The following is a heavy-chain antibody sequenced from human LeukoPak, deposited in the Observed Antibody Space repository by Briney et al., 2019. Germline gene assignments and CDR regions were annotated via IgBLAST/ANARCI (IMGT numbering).Heavy chain of an antibody. D-gene: IGHD2-2*02. CDR3: ARDRLVVVPAAISDQYYGMDV. CDR1: GFTFSTYT. CDR2: ISGSSGII. J-gene: IGHJ6*02. Sequence: PGGSLRLSCAASGFTFSTYTMNWVRQAPGKGLEWVSYISGSSGIIDYADSVRGRFTISRDNAKNSLYLQMNSLRAEDTAVYYCARDRLVVVPAAISDQYYGMDVWGQGTTVTVSS. V-gene: IGHV3-48*01.